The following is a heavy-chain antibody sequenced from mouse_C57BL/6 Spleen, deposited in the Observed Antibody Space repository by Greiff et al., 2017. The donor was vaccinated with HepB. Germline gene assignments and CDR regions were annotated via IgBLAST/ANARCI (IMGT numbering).Heavy chain of an antibody. CDR2: FYPGSGSI. V-gene: IGHV1-62-2*01. J-gene: IGHJ1*03. CDR1: GYTFTEYT. D-gene: IGHD2-3*01. CDR3: ARHEDPEGYSPYWYFDV. Sequence: QVQLQQSGAELVKPGASVKLSCKASGYTFTEYTIHWVKQRSGQGLEWIGWFYPGSGSIKYNEKFKDKATLTADKSSSTVYMELSRLTSEDFAVYFCARHEDPEGYSPYWYFDVCGTGTTVTVSS.